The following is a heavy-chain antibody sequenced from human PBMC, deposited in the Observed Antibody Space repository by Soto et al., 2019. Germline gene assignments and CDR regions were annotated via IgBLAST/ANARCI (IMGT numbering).Heavy chain of an antibody. CDR3: ASGSSTETVAGTYYYGMDV. Sequence: GGSLRLSCAASGFTFSSYAMHWVRQAPGKGLEWVAVISYDGSNKYYADSVKGRFTISRDNSKNTLYLQMNSLRAEDTAVYYCASGSSTETVAGTYYYGMDVWGQGTTVTVSS. V-gene: IGHV3-30-3*01. CDR1: GFTFSSYA. D-gene: IGHD6-19*01. J-gene: IGHJ6*02. CDR2: ISYDGSNK.